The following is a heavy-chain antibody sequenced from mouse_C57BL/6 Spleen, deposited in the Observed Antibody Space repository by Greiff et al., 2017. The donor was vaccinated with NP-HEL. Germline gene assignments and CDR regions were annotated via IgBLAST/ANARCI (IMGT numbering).Heavy chain of an antibody. J-gene: IGHJ1*03. CDR3: ACKSSYWYFDV. CDR2: ISYDGSN. Sequence: ESGPGLVKPSQSLSLTCSVTGYSITSGYYWNWIRQFPGNKLEWMGYISYDGSNNYNPSLKNRISITRDTSKNQFFLKLNSVTTEDTATYYCACKSSYWYFDVWGTGTTVTVSS. V-gene: IGHV3-6*01. D-gene: IGHD1-1*01. CDR1: GYSITSGYY.